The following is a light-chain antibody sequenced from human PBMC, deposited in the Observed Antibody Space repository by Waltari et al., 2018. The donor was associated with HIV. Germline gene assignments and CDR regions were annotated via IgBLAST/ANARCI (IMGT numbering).Light chain of an antibody. CDR3: LQYYWFPHT. J-gene: IGKJ4*01. CDR2: GAS. CDR1: QSILAN. V-gene: IGKV3-15*01. Sequence: EVVMTQSPATLSVSLGERATLTCRASQSILANLAWYQQKPGQAPRLLVYGASARAAGVPARFTGSGSGTDFTLTISSLQAEDVAVYYCLQYYWFPHTFGGGTKVEL.